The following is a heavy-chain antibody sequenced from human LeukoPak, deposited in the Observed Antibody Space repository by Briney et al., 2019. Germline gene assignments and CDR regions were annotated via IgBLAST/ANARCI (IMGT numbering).Heavy chain of an antibody. V-gene: IGHV4-39*01. D-gene: IGHD2-2*03. CDR2: IYYSGST. J-gene: IGHJ4*02. Sequence: SETLSLTCTVSGGSISSSSYYWGWIRQPPGKGLEWIGSIYYSGSTYYNPSLKSRVTISVDTSKNQFSLKLSSATAADTAVYYCARHMDIVVVPAAMDYWGQGTLVTVSS. CDR3: ARHMDIVVVPAAMDY. CDR1: GGSISSSSYY.